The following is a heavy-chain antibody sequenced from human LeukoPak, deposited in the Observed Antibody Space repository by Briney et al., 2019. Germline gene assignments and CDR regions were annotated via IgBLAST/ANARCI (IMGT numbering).Heavy chain of an antibody. CDR2: IYPGVSDT. V-gene: IGHV5-51*01. J-gene: IGHJ4*02. CDR3: ARLVNIVVVVAATSRSKLPDY. Sequence: GESLKISCKGSGYSFTSYWIGWVRQMPGKGLEWMGIIYPGVSDTRYSPSFQGQVTISADKSISTAYLQWSSLKAPDTAMYYCARLVNIVVVVAATSRSKLPDYWGQGTLVTVSS. CDR1: GYSFTSYW. D-gene: IGHD2-15*01.